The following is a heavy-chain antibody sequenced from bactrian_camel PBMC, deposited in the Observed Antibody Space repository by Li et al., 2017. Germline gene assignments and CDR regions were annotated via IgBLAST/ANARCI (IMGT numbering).Heavy chain of an antibody. J-gene: IGHJ4*01. CDR2: IGGDGDE. V-gene: IGHV3S57*01. Sequence: VQLVESGGGSVQAGGSLRLSCVSSGPIDSRFCLGWFRQAPGKEREAVAAIGGDGDENYADFVQGRFTISQDNSKNTLYLQLNALKTEDTAVYYCVRGRSGAAGISLLRSRGTQVTVS. D-gene: IGHD1*01. CDR1: GPIDSRFC.